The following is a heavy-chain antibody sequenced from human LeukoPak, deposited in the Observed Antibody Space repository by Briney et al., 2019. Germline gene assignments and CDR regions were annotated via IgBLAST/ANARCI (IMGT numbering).Heavy chain of an antibody. D-gene: IGHD3-10*01. J-gene: IGHJ4*02. Sequence: GGSLRLSCTASGLTFSNFGMHWVRQAPGKGLEWVAVISYDGSKKYYADSVEGRFTISRDNSKNTLYLQMNSLRAEDTAVYYCAKEREYYFDYWGQGTLVSVSS. CDR1: GLTFSNFG. CDR2: ISYDGSKK. CDR3: AKEREYYFDY. V-gene: IGHV3-30*18.